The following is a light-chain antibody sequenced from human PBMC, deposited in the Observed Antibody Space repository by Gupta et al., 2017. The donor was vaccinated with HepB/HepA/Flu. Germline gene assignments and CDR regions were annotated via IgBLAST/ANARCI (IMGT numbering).Light chain of an antibody. CDR2: DTN. CDR1: SSNIGNNH. V-gene: IGLV1-51*01. Sequence: QSVLTQPPSVSAAPGQKVTISRSGSSSNIGNNHVSVYQQLPGTAPKLLMFDTNKRPSGITDRFSGSRSGTSATLAITGLQTGDEADYYCGTWDSSLSPGHYVFGTGTKVTVL. CDR3: GTWDSSLSPGHYV. J-gene: IGLJ1*01.